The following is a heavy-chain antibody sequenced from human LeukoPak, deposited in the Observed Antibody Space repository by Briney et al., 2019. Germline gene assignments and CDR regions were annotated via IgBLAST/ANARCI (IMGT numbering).Heavy chain of an antibody. Sequence: GGSLRLSCAASGFTVSSNYMSWVRQAPGKGLEWVSVIYSGGNTYYADSVKGRFTISRDNSKNTLYLQMNSLRAEDTAVYYCAKDSSSWFRDAFDIWGRGTMVTVSS. D-gene: IGHD6-13*01. CDR1: GFTVSSNY. CDR3: AKDSSSWFRDAFDI. J-gene: IGHJ3*02. CDR2: IYSGGNT. V-gene: IGHV3-53*01.